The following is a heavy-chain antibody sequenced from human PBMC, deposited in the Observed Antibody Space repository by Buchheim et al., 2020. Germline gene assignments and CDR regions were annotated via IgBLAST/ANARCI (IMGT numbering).Heavy chain of an antibody. D-gene: IGHD4-17*01. J-gene: IGHJ6*02. CDR1: GGTFSSYA. Sequence: QVQLVQSGAEVKKPGSSVKVSCKASGGTFSSYAISWVRQAPGHGLEWMGGVIPIFGTANYAQKFQGRVTITADESTSSAYMELNSLRSEDTAVYYCARDRKVTTSIYYYYYYGMDVWGQGTT. CDR2: VIPIFGTA. V-gene: IGHV1-69*01. CDR3: ARDRKVTTSIYYYYYYGMDV.